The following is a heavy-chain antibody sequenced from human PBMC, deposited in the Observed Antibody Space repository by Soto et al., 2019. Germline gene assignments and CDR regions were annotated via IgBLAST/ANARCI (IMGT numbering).Heavy chain of an antibody. D-gene: IGHD6-13*01. CDR3: ARGLAAAGYYYYYGMNV. CDR1: GGSFSGYY. CDR2: INHSGST. V-gene: IGHV4-34*01. Sequence: SETLSLTCAVYGGSFSGYYWSWIRQPPGKGLEWIGEINHSGSTNYNPSLKSRVTISVDTSKDQFSLKLSSVTAADTAVYYCARGLAAAGYYYYYGMNVWGRGTTATVSS. J-gene: IGHJ6*02.